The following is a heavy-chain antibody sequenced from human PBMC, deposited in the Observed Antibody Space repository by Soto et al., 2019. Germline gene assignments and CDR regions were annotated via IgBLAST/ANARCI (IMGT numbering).Heavy chain of an antibody. CDR3: ARGIDYVMDV. CDR1: GFTVSSNY. Sequence: EVQLVESGGGLVQPGGSLRLSCAASGFTVSSNYMSWVRQAPGKGLEWVSLIYSGGRTYYADSVKGRFTISRDNSKNTVYLQMNSLRAEDTAVYYGARGIDYVMDVWGQGTTVTVSS. CDR2: IYSGGRT. V-gene: IGHV3-66*01. J-gene: IGHJ6*02.